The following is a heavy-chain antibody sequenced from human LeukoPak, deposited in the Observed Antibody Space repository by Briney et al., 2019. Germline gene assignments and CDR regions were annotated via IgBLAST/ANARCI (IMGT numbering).Heavy chain of an antibody. CDR2: ISGSGGST. Sequence: GSLRLSCAASGFTFSNYAMSWVRQAPGKGLECVSAISGSGGSTYYADSVKGRFTISRDNSKNTLYLQMNSLRAEDTAVYYCAKGKAYYYDASGQYFDYWGQGTLVTVSS. V-gene: IGHV3-23*01. CDR1: GFTFSNYA. J-gene: IGHJ4*02. D-gene: IGHD3-22*01. CDR3: AKGKAYYYDASGQYFDY.